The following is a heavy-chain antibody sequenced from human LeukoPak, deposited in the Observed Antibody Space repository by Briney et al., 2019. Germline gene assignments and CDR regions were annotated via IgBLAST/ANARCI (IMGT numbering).Heavy chain of an antibody. D-gene: IGHD3-16*02. Sequence: GGSQRLSCAASGFTFSNYAMSWVRQAPGKGLEWVSAISGSGGSTYYADSVKGRFTISRDNSKNTLYLQMNSLRAEDTAVYYCAKDLALVDFDYWGQGTLVTVSS. CDR1: GFTFSNYA. CDR3: AKDLALVDFDY. J-gene: IGHJ4*02. CDR2: ISGSGGST. V-gene: IGHV3-23*01.